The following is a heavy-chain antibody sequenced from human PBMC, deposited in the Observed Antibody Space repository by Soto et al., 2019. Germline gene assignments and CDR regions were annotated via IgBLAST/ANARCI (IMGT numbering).Heavy chain of an antibody. V-gene: IGHV1-2*02. J-gene: IGHJ4*02. CDR3: ARDRGYNWNENNFDY. CDR1: GYTFTGYY. D-gene: IGHD1-20*01. CDR2: INPNSGGT. Sequence: ASVKVSCKASGYTFTGYYMHWVRQAPGQGLEWMGWINPNSGGTNYAQKFRGRVTMTRDTSISTAYMELSRLRSDDTAVYYCARDRGYNWNENNFDYWGQGTLVTVSS.